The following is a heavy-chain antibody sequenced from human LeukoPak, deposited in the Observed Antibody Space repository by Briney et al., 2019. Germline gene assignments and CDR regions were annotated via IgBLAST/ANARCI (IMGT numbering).Heavy chain of an antibody. V-gene: IGHV4-59*01. CDR2: IYYSGST. D-gene: IGHD2-2*01. Sequence: KPSETLSLTRTVSGGSISSYYWSSIRQPPGKGLEWIGYIYYSGSTNYNPSLKSRVTISVDTSKNQFSLKLSSVTAADTAVYYCARAPHQYQLLNFDYWGQGTLVTVSS. CDR1: GGSISSYY. CDR3: ARAPHQYQLLNFDY. J-gene: IGHJ4*02.